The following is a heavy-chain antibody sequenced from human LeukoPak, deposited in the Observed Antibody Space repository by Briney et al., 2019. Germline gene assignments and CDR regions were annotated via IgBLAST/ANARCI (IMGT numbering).Heavy chain of an antibody. CDR2: ISAYNGNT. CDR3: ARSYNWNHYGRSSYYYYYYMDV. V-gene: IGHV1-18*01. D-gene: IGHD1-14*01. Sequence: GASVKVSCKASGYTFTSYGISWVRQAPGQGLEWMGWISAYNGNTNYAQKLRGRVTMTTDTSTSTAYMELSRLRSDDTAVYYCARSYNWNHYGRSSYYYYYYMDVWGKGTTVTVSS. J-gene: IGHJ6*03. CDR1: GYTFTSYG.